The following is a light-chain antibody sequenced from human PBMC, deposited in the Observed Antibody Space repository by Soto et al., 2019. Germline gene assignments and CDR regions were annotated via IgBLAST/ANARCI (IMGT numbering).Light chain of an antibody. Sequence: EIVMTQSPATLSVSPGERATLSCRASQSVSSNLAWYQQKPGQAPRLLIYGSSTRATGIPARFSGRGSGTEFNINISSLQSADFSVYYCQQYNNGPPWTFGQGTKVEIK. J-gene: IGKJ1*01. CDR1: QSVSSN. CDR2: GSS. CDR3: QQYNNGPPWT. V-gene: IGKV3-15*01.